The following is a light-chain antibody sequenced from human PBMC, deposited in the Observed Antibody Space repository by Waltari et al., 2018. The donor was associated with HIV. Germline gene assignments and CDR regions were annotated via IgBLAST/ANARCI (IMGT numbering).Light chain of an antibody. CDR1: SANIGSNT. CDR2: SNN. CDR3: AAWDDSLNGYV. Sequence: QSVLTQPPSASGTPGQRVTISCSGSSANIGSNTENSYQQLPGTAPNILIYSNNQRPSGAPDRFSCSKSGTSASLAISGLQSEDEADYYCAAWDDSLNGYVFGTGTKVTVL. V-gene: IGLV1-44*01. J-gene: IGLJ1*01.